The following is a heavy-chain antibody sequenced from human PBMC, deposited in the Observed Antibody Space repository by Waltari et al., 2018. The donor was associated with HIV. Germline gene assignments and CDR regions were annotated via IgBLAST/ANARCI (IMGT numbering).Heavy chain of an antibody. CDR3: TTEEVHGSGTYLDY. CDR2: IRSKAEGGAT. J-gene: IGHJ4*02. CDR1: GFTFSDAW. D-gene: IGHD3-10*01. V-gene: IGHV3-15*01. Sequence: EEQLVESGGDLVKPGGCLRLSCLASGFTFSDAWMNWVRQTPGKGLEWVGRIRSKAEGGATEYAAVVKGRFTISRDDSNTTLFLQMNSLKVEDTGVYYCTTEEVHGSGTYLDYWGQGTRVTVS.